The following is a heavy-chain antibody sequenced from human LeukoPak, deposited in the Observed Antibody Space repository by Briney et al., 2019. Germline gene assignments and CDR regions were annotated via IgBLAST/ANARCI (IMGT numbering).Heavy chain of an antibody. D-gene: IGHD5-12*01. CDR3: ARSNGYASSYYYGMDV. Sequence: GASVKVSCKASGYTCTSYYMHWVRQAPGQGLERRGIINPSGGSTSYAQKFQGRVTMTRDTSTSTVYMELSSLRSEDTAVYYCARSNGYASSYYYGMDVWGQGTTVTVSS. CDR1: GYTCTSYY. J-gene: IGHJ6*02. V-gene: IGHV1-46*01. CDR2: INPSGGST.